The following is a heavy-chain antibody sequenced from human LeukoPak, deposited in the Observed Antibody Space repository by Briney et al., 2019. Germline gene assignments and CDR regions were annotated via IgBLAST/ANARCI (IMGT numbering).Heavy chain of an antibody. V-gene: IGHV4-59*01. CDR1: GGSISSYY. Sequence: PSETLSLTCTVSGGSISSYYWSWIRQPPGKGLEWIGYIYYSGSTNYNPSLKSRVTISVDTSKNQFSLKLSSVTAADTAVYYCARIRRSYYDSTGYLDYWGQGTLVTVSS. D-gene: IGHD3-22*01. J-gene: IGHJ4*02. CDR2: IYYSGST. CDR3: ARIRRSYYDSTGYLDY.